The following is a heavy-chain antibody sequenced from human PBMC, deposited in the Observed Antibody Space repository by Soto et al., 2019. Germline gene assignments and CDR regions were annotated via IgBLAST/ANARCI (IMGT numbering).Heavy chain of an antibody. V-gene: IGHV3-33*01. CDR3: ARALGSGVAHAPDV. CDR1: GFTLSSFG. J-gene: IGHJ6*02. D-gene: IGHD3-10*01. CDR2: IWHDGRNK. Sequence: GGSLRISCAASGFTLSSFGMHWVLKAPGKGLEWVALIWHDGRNKYYADFVKGRFTISRDNAKNSLYLQMNSLRAEDTAVYYCARALGSGVAHAPDVWGQGTTVTVSS.